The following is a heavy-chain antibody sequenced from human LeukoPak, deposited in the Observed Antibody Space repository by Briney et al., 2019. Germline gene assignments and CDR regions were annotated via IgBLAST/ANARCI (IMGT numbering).Heavy chain of an antibody. J-gene: IGHJ5*02. V-gene: IGHV4-31*03. Sequence: SETVCLTCTVSGGFISSGGYNWSWIRQHPGKGLEWIGYIYYSGSTYYNPSLKSRVTISVDTSKNQFSLKLSSVTAADTAVYYCARGQFGEYNWFDPWGQGTLVTVSS. D-gene: IGHD3-10*01. CDR3: ARGQFGEYNWFDP. CDR1: GGFISSGGYN. CDR2: IYYSGST.